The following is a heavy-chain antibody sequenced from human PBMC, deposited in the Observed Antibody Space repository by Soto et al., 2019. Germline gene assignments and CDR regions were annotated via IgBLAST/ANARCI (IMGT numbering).Heavy chain of an antibody. CDR3: ARDERGIAAAGINYYYYYYMDV. J-gene: IGHJ6*03. CDR2: IKQDGSEK. D-gene: IGHD6-13*01. V-gene: IGHV3-7*01. CDR1: GFTFSSYW. Sequence: VQLVESGGGLVQPGGSLRLSCAASGFTFSSYWMSWVRQAPGKGLEWVANIKQDGSEKYYVDSVKGRFTISRDNAKNSLYLQMNSLRAEDTAVYYCARDERGIAAAGINYYYYYYMDVWGKGTTVTVSS.